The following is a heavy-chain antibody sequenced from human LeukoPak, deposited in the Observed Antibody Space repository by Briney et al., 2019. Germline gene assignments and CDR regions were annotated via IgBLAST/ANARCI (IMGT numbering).Heavy chain of an antibody. CDR3: ARHSSDVDTVWFDP. CDR2: IYYSGST. CDR1: GDSINNYY. D-gene: IGHD5-18*01. J-gene: IGHJ5*02. Sequence: PSETLSLTCAVSGDSINNYYWSWIRQPPGKGLEWIGNIYYSGSTNYNPSLKSRVTISVDTSKNQFSLKLSSVTAADTAVYYCARHSSDVDTVWFDPWGQGTLVTVSS. V-gene: IGHV4-59*08.